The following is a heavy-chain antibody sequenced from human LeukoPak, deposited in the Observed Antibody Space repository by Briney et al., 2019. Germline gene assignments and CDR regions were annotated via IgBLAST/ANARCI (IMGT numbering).Heavy chain of an antibody. CDR1: GGSISSYY. J-gene: IGHJ3*02. V-gene: IGHV4-4*07. CDR2: IYTSGST. CDR3: AGTLNDIVVVVAASGAGGSSGAFDI. Sequence: SETLSLTCTVSGGSISSYYWSWIRQPAGKGLEWIGRIYTSGSTNYNPSLKSRVTMSVDTSKNQFSLKLSSVTAADTAVYYCAGTLNDIVVVVAASGAGGSSGAFDIWGQGTMVTVSS. D-gene: IGHD2-15*01.